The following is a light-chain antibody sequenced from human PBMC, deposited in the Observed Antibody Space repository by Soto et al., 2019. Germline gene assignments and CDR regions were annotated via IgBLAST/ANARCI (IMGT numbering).Light chain of an antibody. CDR3: QSYDRSLSASI. CDR1: SSNIGAGYN. V-gene: IGLV1-40*01. J-gene: IGLJ2*01. Sequence: QAVVTQPPSVSGAPGQRVTISCTGSSSNIGAGYNVHWYQQLPGTAPKLLIYSNSVRPSGVPDRFSGSRSDTSASLAITGRQAEDEADYYCQSYDRSLSASIFGGGTKLTVL. CDR2: SNS.